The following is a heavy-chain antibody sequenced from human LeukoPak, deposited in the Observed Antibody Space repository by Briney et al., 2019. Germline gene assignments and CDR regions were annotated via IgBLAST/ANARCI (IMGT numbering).Heavy chain of an antibody. CDR3: ATTISPSNYYFDY. J-gene: IGHJ4*02. D-gene: IGHD3-9*01. CDR2: IYYSGST. V-gene: IGHV4-39*07. Sequence: SETLSLTCTVSGGSISSSSHYWAWIRQSPGTGLEWIGSIYYSGSTYYNPSLKSRATISVDTSKNQFSLRLSSVTAADTAVYYCATTISPSNYYFDYWGQGTLVTVSS. CDR1: GGSISSSSHY.